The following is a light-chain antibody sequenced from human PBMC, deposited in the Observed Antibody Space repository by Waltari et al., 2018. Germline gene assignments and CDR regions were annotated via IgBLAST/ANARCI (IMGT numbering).Light chain of an antibody. J-gene: IGLJ2*01. CDR3: QVWHTTSDPYVV. CDR1: NLGTRT. V-gene: IGLV3-21*04. Sequence: SYVLTQPPSVSVSPGKTARITCGGHNLGTRTVHWYQQKPGQAPVLVIRYDSTRPSGIRERCPASDSGNTATLTISRVEAGDEADYYCQVWHTTSDPYVVFGGGTKLTVL. CDR2: YDS.